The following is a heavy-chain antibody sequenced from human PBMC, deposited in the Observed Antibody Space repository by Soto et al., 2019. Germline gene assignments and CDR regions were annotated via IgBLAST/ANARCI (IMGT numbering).Heavy chain of an antibody. CDR1: GYTFTTFG. V-gene: IGHV1-18*01. Sequence: ASVKVSCKASGYTFTTFGISWVRQAPGQGLEWVGWISANNGNTKYSQKFQGRVSLTTETSASTAYMQLNSLKIDDTAVYYCAREVVETSSLWLDPWGQGTLVTVSS. CDR2: ISANNGNT. J-gene: IGHJ5*02. D-gene: IGHD6-6*01. CDR3: AREVVETSSLWLDP.